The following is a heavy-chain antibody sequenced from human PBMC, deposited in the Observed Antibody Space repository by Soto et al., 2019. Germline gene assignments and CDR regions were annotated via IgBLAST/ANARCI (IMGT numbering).Heavy chain of an antibody. V-gene: IGHV1-2*02. D-gene: IGHD3-9*01. Sequence: ASVKVSCTASGYTFTVYYMHWVRQAPGQGLEWMGWINPNSGGTNYAQKFQGRVTMTRDTSISTAYMELSRLRSDDTAVYYCARDGRYYEIGTGDEERGPQFYSWGQGPLVTVSS. J-gene: IGHJ5*01. CDR3: ARDGRYYEIGTGDEERGPQFYS. CDR1: GYTFTVYY. CDR2: INPNSGGT.